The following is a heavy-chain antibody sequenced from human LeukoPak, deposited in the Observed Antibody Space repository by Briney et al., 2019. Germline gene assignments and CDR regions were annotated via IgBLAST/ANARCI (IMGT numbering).Heavy chain of an antibody. Sequence: GGSLRLSCAASGFTFSSYAMSWVRQAPGKGLEWVSAISGSGGSTYYADSVKGRFTISRDNSKNTLYLQMNSLRGEDTAVYYCAKGGYSGYVGWDYFDYWGQGTLVTVSS. CDR1: GFTFSSYA. D-gene: IGHD5-12*01. CDR3: AKGGYSGYVGWDYFDY. V-gene: IGHV3-23*01. J-gene: IGHJ4*02. CDR2: ISGSGGST.